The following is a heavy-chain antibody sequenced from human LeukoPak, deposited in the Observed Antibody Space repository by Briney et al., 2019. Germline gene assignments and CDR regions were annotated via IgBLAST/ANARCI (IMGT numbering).Heavy chain of an antibody. CDR2: ISAYNGNT. V-gene: IGHV1-18*01. CDR1: GYTFTSYG. CDR3: AIAVAPNWFDP. Sequence: ASVKVSCKASGYTFTSYGISWVRQAPGQGLEWMGWISAYNGNTNYAQKLQGRVTMTTDTSTSTAYMELRSLRSEDTAVYYCAIAVAPNWFDPWGQGTLVTVSS. D-gene: IGHD6-19*01. J-gene: IGHJ5*02.